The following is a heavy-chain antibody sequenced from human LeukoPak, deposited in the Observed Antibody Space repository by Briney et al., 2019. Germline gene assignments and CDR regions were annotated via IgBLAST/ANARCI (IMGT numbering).Heavy chain of an antibody. CDR1: GYTFTGYY. D-gene: IGHD3-9*01. CDR2: INPNSGGT. V-gene: IGHV1-2*06. Sequence: ASVKVSCKASGYTFTGYYMHWVRQAPGQGREWMGRINPNSGGTNYAQKFQGRVTMTRDTSISTAYMELSRLRSDDTAVYYCARDLGDILTGYTFLDWGQGTLVTVSS. CDR3: ARDLGDILTGYTFLD. J-gene: IGHJ4*02.